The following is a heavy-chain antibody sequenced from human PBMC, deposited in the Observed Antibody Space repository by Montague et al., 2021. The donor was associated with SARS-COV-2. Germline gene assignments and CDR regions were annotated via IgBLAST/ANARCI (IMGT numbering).Heavy chain of an antibody. CDR3: AREHWENYYDFWSGTNLASGYPYYGMDV. D-gene: IGHD3-3*01. CDR1: GYSISDGYY. J-gene: IGHJ6*02. CDR2: IFQSGTT. Sequence: SETLSLTCTVSGYSISDGYYWVWIRQPPGKGLEWIGNIFQSGTTYYNPSLERRSTISVDTSKNQFSLKLSSVTAADTAVYYCAREHWENYYDFWSGTNLASGYPYYGMDVWGQGTTVTVSS. V-gene: IGHV4-38-2*02.